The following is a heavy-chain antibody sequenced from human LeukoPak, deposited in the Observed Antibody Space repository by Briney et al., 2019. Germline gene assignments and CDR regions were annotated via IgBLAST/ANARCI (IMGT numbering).Heavy chain of an antibody. CDR3: TTWIAARPFDY. Sequence: GGSLRLSCAASGFTFSGSAMHWVRQASGKGLEWVGRIRSKANSYATAYAASVKGRFTISRDDSKNTAYLQMNSLKTEDTAVYYCTTWIAARPFDYWGQGTLVSVSS. J-gene: IGHJ4*02. D-gene: IGHD6-6*01. V-gene: IGHV3-73*01. CDR1: GFTFSGSA. CDR2: IRSKANSYAT.